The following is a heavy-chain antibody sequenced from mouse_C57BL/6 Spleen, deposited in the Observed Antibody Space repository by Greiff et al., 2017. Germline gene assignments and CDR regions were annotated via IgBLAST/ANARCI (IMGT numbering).Heavy chain of an antibody. CDR1: GYTFTSYG. CDR3: ARGATVVAPHFDY. J-gene: IGHJ2*01. Sequence: VKLMESGAELARPGASVKLSCKASGYTFTSYGISWVKQRTGQGLEWIGEIYPRSGNTYYNEKFKGKATLTADKSSSTAYMELRSLTSEDSAVYFCARGATVVAPHFDYWGQGTTLTVSS. CDR2: IYPRSGNT. V-gene: IGHV1-81*01. D-gene: IGHD1-1*01.